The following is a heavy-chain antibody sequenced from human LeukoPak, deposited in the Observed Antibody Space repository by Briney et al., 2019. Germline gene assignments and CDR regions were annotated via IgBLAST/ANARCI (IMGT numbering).Heavy chain of an antibody. J-gene: IGHJ4*02. Sequence: GGSLRLSCAASGFTFSSYAMSWVRQAPGKVLEWVSAISGSGGSTYYADSVKGRFTISRDNSKNTLYLQMNSLRAEDTVVYYCAKCSIAVAGTWFDYWGQGTLVTVSS. CDR2: ISGSGGST. CDR1: GFTFSSYA. D-gene: IGHD6-19*01. CDR3: AKCSIAVAGTWFDY. V-gene: IGHV3-23*01.